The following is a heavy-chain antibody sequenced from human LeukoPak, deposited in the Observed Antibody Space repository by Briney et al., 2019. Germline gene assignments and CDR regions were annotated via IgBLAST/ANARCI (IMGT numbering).Heavy chain of an antibody. J-gene: IGHJ4*02. CDR2: IYYSGST. CDR3: ARLGRYYDSSGYTFDY. CDR1: GGSISSYY. D-gene: IGHD3-22*01. V-gene: IGHV4-59*01. Sequence: SETLSLTCTVSGGSISSYYWSWIRQPPGKGLEWIGYIYYSGSTNYNPSLKSRVTISVDTSKNQFSLKLSSVPAADAAVYYCARLGRYYDSSGYTFDYWGQGTLVTVSS.